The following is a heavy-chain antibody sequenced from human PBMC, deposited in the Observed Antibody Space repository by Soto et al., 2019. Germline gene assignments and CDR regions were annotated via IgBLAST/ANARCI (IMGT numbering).Heavy chain of an antibody. J-gene: IGHJ6*02. CDR3: ANSGITMVRGKPRGMDV. CDR1: GFTFSSYA. CDR2: ISGSGGST. V-gene: IGHV3-23*01. Sequence: PGGSLRLSCAASGFTFSSYAMSWVRQAPGKGLEWVSAISGSGGSTYYADSVKGRFTISRDNSKNTLYLQMNSLRAEDTAVYYCANSGITMVRGKPRGMDVWGQGTTVTVSS. D-gene: IGHD3-10*01.